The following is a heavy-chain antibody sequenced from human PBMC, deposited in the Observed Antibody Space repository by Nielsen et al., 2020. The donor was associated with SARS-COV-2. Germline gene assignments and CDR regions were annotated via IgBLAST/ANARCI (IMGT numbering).Heavy chain of an antibody. CDR3: ARSYYDILTGYYPDAFDI. D-gene: IGHD3-9*01. CDR1: GFSLSTSGMC. V-gene: IGHV2-70*01. Sequence: SGPTLVKPTQTLTLTCTFSGFSLSTSGMCVSWIRQPPGKALEWLALIDWDDDKYYSTSLKTRLTISKDTSKNQVVLTMTNMDPVDTATYYCARSYYDILTGYYPDAFDIRGQGTMVTVSS. CDR2: IDWDDDK. J-gene: IGHJ3*02.